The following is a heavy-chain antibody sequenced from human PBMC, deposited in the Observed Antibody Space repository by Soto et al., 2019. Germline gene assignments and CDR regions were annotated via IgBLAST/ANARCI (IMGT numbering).Heavy chain of an antibody. CDR3: ARDDCTNGVCYFDY. V-gene: IGHV3-53*01. D-gene: IGHD2-8*01. CDR1: GFTVSSNY. CDR2: IYSGGST. J-gene: IGHJ4*02. Sequence: GGSLRLSCAASGFTVSSNYMSWVRQAPGKGLEWVSVIYSGGSTYYADSVKGRFTISRDNSKNTLYLQMNSLRAEDPAVYYCARDDCTNGVCYFDYWGQGTLVTVSS.